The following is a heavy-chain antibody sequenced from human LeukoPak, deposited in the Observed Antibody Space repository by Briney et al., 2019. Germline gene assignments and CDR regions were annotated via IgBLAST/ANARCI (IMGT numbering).Heavy chain of an antibody. CDR3: ARESYAMGS. V-gene: IGHV4-38-2*02. D-gene: IGHD2-8*01. Sequence: PSETLSLTCTVSGYSISSGYYWGWIRQPPGKGLEWIGSIYHSGSTYYNPSLKSRVTISVDTSKNQFSLKLSSVTAADTAVYYCARESYAMGSWGQGTLVTVSS. CDR2: IYHSGST. CDR1: GYSISSGYY. J-gene: IGHJ4*02.